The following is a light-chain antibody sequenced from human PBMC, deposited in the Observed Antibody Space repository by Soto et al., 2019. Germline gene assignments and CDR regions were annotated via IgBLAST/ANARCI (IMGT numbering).Light chain of an antibody. Sequence: EIVMTQSPATLSVSPGERATLSCRASQSVSSNLAWYQQKPGQAPRLLIYGASTRATGIPDRFSGSGSGTDFTLTISGLEPEDFAVYYCQQYGSSPLTFGGGTKVDNK. V-gene: IGKV3-20*01. CDR1: QSVSSN. J-gene: IGKJ4*01. CDR2: GAS. CDR3: QQYGSSPLT.